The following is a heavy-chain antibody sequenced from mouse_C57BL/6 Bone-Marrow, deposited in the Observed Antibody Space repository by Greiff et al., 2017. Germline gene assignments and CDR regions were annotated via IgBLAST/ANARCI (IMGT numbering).Heavy chain of an antibody. J-gene: IGHJ3*01. D-gene: IGHD2-5*01. V-gene: IGHV5-9*01. CDR3: ERQGYYSNYPLFAY. CDR2: ISGGGGNT. Sequence: EVHLVESGGGLVKPGGSLKLSCAASGFTFSSYTMSWVRQTPEKRLEWVATISGGGGNTYYPDSVKGRFTISRDNAKNTLYLQMSSLRSEDTALYYCERQGYYSNYPLFAYWGQGTLVTVSA. CDR1: GFTFSSYT.